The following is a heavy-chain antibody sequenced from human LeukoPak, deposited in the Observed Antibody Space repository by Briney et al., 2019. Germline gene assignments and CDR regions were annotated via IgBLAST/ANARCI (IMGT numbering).Heavy chain of an antibody. D-gene: IGHD6-19*01. Sequence: SETLSLTCTVSGGSICGFCWSWIRQPAGKGLEWIGRICISESTNYNPSLESRVTTSEDTSQNQFSLRLTSVTAADTAVYYCARIRRDSGDWYADDYWGQGTLVTVSS. V-gene: IGHV4-4*07. J-gene: IGHJ4*02. CDR1: GGSICGFC. CDR2: ICISEST. CDR3: ARIRRDSGDWYADDY.